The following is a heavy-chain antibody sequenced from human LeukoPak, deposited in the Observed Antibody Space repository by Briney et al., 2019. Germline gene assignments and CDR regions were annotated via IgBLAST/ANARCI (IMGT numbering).Heavy chain of an antibody. CDR3: ARGGYCSSSICYSLNAFDI. CDR2: ISSSGTTI. V-gene: IGHV3-48*03. CDR1: GFTFSSHE. J-gene: IGHJ3*02. D-gene: IGHD2-2*01. Sequence: PGGSLRFSCAASGFTFSSHEMNWVRQAPGKGLEWVSYISSSGTTIYYADSVKGRFTISRDNAKNSLYLQMNSLRAEDTAVYYCARGGYCSSSICYSLNAFDIWGQGTMFTVSS.